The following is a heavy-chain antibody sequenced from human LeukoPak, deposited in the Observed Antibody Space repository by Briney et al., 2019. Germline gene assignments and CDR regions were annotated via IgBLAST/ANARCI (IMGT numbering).Heavy chain of an antibody. CDR1: GFTFSSYG. CDR2: ISYDGSNK. CDR3: AKDSGRLAALVRGVIPRNY. J-gene: IGHJ4*02. V-gene: IGHV3-30*18. Sequence: PGGSLRLSCAASGFTFSSYGMHWVRQAPGKGLEWVASISYDGSNKDYPDSVKGRLTISRDNSKNTLYLQMNSLRVEDTAVYYCAKDSGRLAALVRGVIPRNYWGQGTLVIVSS. D-gene: IGHD3-10*01.